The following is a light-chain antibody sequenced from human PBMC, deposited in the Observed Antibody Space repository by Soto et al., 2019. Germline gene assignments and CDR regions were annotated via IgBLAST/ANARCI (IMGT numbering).Light chain of an antibody. J-gene: IGKJ2*01. CDR1: QSISNH. CDR2: AAS. CDR3: HQSYSTAPT. V-gene: IGKV1-39*01. Sequence: DIQMTQSPSSLSASVGDRVTVACRASQSISNHLNWYQQKPGKAPNLLIYAASSLQSGVPSRFSGSRSGTDFTLTTTSLQPDDFATYYCHQSYSTAPTFGQGTRLEIK.